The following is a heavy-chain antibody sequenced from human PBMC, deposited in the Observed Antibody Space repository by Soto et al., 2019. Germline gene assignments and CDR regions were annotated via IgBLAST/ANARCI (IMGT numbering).Heavy chain of an antibody. J-gene: IGHJ4*02. CDR2: IYYSRST. Sequence: QVQLQESGPGLVKPSQTLSLTCTVSGGSISSGDYYWRWIRQPPGKGLEWIGYIYYSRSTYYNPSLKSRVTISVDTSKNQFSLKLSSVTAADTAVYYCDREGDGYKTDYWGQGTLVTVSS. CDR1: GGSISSGDYY. CDR3: DREGDGYKTDY. D-gene: IGHD5-12*01. V-gene: IGHV4-30-4*01.